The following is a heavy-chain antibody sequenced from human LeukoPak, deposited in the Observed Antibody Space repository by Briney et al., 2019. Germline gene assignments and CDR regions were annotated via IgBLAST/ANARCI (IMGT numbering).Heavy chain of an antibody. CDR2: INHSGST. D-gene: IGHD2-15*01. J-gene: IGHJ5*02. Sequence: SETLSLTCAVYGGSFSGYYWSWIRQPPGKGLEWIGEINHSGSTNYNPSLKSRVTISVDTSKNQFSLKLSSVTAADTAVYYCARGLFYLGYCSGGSCLNWFDPWGQGTLVTVPS. CDR1: GGSFSGYY. V-gene: IGHV4-34*01. CDR3: ARGLFYLGYCSGGSCLNWFDP.